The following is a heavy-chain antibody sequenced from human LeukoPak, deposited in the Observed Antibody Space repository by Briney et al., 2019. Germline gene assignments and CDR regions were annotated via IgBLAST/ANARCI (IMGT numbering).Heavy chain of an antibody. V-gene: IGHV4-31*03. Sequence: TLSLTCTLSGGSNSRGGYYWRWIRKHPGKGLEWFGYIYYSGSTYYNPSLKSRVAISVDTSKNQFSLKLSSVTAADTAVYYCARDKEGYSSGLFDYWGQGTLVTVSS. CDR3: ARDKEGYSSGLFDY. CDR1: GGSNSRGGYY. CDR2: IYYSGST. D-gene: IGHD6-19*01. J-gene: IGHJ4*02.